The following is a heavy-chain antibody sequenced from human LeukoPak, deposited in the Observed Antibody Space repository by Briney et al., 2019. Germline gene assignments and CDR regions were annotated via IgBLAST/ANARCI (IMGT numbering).Heavy chain of an antibody. CDR3: TTGGLTLDN. Sequence: PGGSLRLSCSASGFTFGDYAMTWGRQAPGKGLEWVSTTSGSGNSAYYVDSVKGRFTISRDNAKKTMYLEMNSLRAEDTAVYYCTTGGLTLDNWGQGTLVTVSS. V-gene: IGHV3-23*01. D-gene: IGHD2-2*03. CDR2: TSGSGNSA. CDR1: GFTFGDYA. J-gene: IGHJ4*02.